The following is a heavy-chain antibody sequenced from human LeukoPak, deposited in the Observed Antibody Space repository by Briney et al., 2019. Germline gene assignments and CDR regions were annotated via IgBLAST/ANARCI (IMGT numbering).Heavy chain of an antibody. CDR3: AASIVVVPAAIRY. CDR2: IYYSGST. V-gene: IGHV4-31*03. CDR1: GGSISSCGYY. J-gene: IGHJ4*02. D-gene: IGHD2-2*01. Sequence: SETLSLTCTVSGGSISSCGYYWSWIRQHPGKGLEWIGYIYYSGSTYYNPSLKSRVTISVDTSKNQFSLKLSSVTAADTAVYYCAASIVVVPAAIRYWGQGTLVTVSS.